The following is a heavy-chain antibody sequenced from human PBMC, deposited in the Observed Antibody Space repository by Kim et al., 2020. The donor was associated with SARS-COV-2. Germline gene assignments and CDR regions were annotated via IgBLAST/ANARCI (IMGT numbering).Heavy chain of an antibody. CDR1: GFTFSSYG. V-gene: IGHV3-30*18. J-gene: IGHJ4*02. D-gene: IGHD3-10*01. CDR2: ISYDGSNK. Sequence: GGSLRLSCAASGFTFSSYGMHWVRQAPGKGLEWVAVISYDGSNKYYADSVKGRFTISRDNSKNTLYLQMNSLRAEDTAVYYCAKGSMWYYGSGSYYGRGFDYWGQGTLVTVSS. CDR3: AKGSMWYYGSGSYYGRGFDY.